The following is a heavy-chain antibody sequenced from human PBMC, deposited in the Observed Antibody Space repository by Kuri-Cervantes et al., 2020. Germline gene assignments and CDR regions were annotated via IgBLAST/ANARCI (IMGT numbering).Heavy chain of an antibody. D-gene: IGHD3-22*01. CDR3: RFSGYYSAIDY. CDR2: IFRSGST. CDR1: GYSISNGYY. Sequence: SQTLSLTCDVSGYSISNGYYWAWIRQSPGKGLEWIGNIFRSGSTYYSPSLKSRVTISVDTSKNQFSLKLSSVTAADTAVYYCRFSGYYSAIDYWGQGTLVTVSS. V-gene: IGHV4-38-2*01. J-gene: IGHJ4*02.